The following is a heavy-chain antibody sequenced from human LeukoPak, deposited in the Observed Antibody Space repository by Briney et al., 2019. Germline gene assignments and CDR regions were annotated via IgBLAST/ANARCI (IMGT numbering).Heavy chain of an antibody. CDR3: ARHGRVTSVDDAFDV. CDR2: IDYSGTT. J-gene: IGHJ3*01. Sequence: KPSETLSLTCTVSGGSISSSSYYWGWIRQPPGKGLEWIGSIDYSGTTYYNPSLNPSLKSRVTISIDMSKNQFSLKLSSVTATDTSVYYCARHGRVTSVDDAFDVWGQGTKVTVSP. CDR1: GGSISSSSYY. D-gene: IGHD4-11*01. V-gene: IGHV4-39*01.